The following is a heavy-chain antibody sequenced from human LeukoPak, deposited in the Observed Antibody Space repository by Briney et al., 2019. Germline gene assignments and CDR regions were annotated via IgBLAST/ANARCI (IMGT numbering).Heavy chain of an antibody. D-gene: IGHD2-2*01. CDR2: ISYDGSNK. J-gene: IGHJ4*02. Sequence: PGGSLRLSCAASGFTFSSYGMHWVRQAPGKGLEWVAVISYDGSNKYYADSVKGRFTISRDNSKNTLYLQMNSLRAEDTAVYYCASGSSTSCWSWSQGTLVTVSS. CDR1: GFTFSSYG. V-gene: IGHV3-30*03. CDR3: ASGSSTSCWS.